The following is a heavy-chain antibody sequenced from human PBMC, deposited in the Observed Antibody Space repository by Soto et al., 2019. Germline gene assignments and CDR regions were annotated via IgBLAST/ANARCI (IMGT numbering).Heavy chain of an antibody. V-gene: IGHV3-53*02. CDR2: IYSGGST. CDR1: GFTVSSNY. CDR3: ARGRGGWTYYFDY. Sequence: EVQLVETGGGLIQPGGSLRLSCAASGFTVSSNYMSWVRQAPGKGLEWVSVIYSGGSTYYADSVKGRFTISRDNSKNTLYLQMNSLRAEDTAVYYCARGRGGWTYYFDYWGQGTLVTVSS. J-gene: IGHJ4*02. D-gene: IGHD6-19*01.